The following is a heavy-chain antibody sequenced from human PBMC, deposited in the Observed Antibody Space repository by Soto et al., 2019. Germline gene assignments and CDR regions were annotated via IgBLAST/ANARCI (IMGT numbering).Heavy chain of an antibody. V-gene: IGHV5-51*01. J-gene: IGHJ6*02. CDR2: IYPYDSDT. Sequence: PGESLKISCKGSGDNFTTYWIGWVRQMPGKGLEWMGIIYPYDSDTRYSPSFQGQVTISADKSISTAYLQWGSLKASDTAMYYCARPYGMDVWGQGTTVTVSS. CDR1: GDNFTTYW. CDR3: ARPYGMDV.